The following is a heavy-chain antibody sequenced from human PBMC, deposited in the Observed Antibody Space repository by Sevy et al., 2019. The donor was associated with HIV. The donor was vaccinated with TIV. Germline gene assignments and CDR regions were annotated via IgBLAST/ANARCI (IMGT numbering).Heavy chain of an antibody. CDR3: ATHAGIAAAGRVFDY. D-gene: IGHD6-13*01. CDR2: TRNKADGYTT. V-gene: IGHV3-72*01. CDR1: GFTFSDHY. J-gene: IGHJ4*02. Sequence: GGSLRLSCVASGFTFSDHYMEWVRQAPGKGLEWVGRTRNKADGYTTEYAAAVKGRFTSSSDESKNSLYMQMNSLKTEDTAVYYCATHAGIAAAGRVFDYWGQGTLVTVSS.